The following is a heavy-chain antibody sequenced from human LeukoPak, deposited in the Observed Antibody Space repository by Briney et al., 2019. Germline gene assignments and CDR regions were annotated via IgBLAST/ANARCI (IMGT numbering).Heavy chain of an antibody. CDR2: IYTSGST. Sequence: SETLSLTCTVSGGSISSYYWSWIRQPAGKGLEWIGRIYTSGSTNYNPSLKSRVTMSVDTSKNQFSLKLNSVTAADTAVYYCASSPLGSSWAYLNYWGQGTLVTVSS. CDR1: GGSISSYY. J-gene: IGHJ4*02. CDR3: ASSPLGSSWAYLNY. D-gene: IGHD6-13*01. V-gene: IGHV4-4*07.